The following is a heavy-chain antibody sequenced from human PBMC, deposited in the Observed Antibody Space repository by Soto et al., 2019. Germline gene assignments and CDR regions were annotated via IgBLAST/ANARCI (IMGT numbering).Heavy chain of an antibody. V-gene: IGHV3-30*18. CDR1: GFTFNTYG. J-gene: IGHJ6*02. CDR2: ISYDGSNK. Sequence: PGGSLRLSCAASGFTFNTYGMHWVRQAPGKGLEWVAIISYDGSNKYYADSVKGRFTISRDNSKNTLYLQMNSLGDEDTGVFYCAKEAYSYGSSSPYHYYGLDVWGQGTTVTVSS. D-gene: IGHD5-18*01. CDR3: AKEAYSYGSSSPYHYYGLDV.